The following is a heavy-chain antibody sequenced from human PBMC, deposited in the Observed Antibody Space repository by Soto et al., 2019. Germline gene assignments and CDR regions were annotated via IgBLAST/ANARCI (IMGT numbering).Heavy chain of an antibody. CDR1: GYIFVNYG. Sequence: QVQLVQSGDEVKKPGASVKVSCKASGYIFVNYGIAWVRQAPGQGLEWMGWISPYTGNTHSASKVQGRLTMTTDTSTSSSYMDLGSLTSDDTAVYYCVMVDNYVTPTPQDVWGQGTTVTVSS. CDR3: VMVDNYVTPTPQDV. V-gene: IGHV1-18*01. D-gene: IGHD3-16*01. J-gene: IGHJ6*02. CDR2: ISPYTGNT.